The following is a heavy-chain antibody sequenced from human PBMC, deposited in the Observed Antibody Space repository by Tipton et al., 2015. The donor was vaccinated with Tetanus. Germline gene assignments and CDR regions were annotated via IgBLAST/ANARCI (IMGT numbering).Heavy chain of an antibody. CDR3: ARSARPRGYGAGVRVRDPFDI. Sequence: QLVQSGAEVKKPGESLKISCQGSGYSFNSYWIGWVRQKPGKGLEWMGIIYPTDCATRYSPNFQGQVTISTDKSIRTAYLQGNSLKAADTAVYYCARSARPRGYGAGVRVRDPFDIWGQGTMVTVSS. V-gene: IGHV5-51*01. D-gene: IGHD2-15*01. CDR2: IYPTDCAT. J-gene: IGHJ3*02. CDR1: GYSFNSYW.